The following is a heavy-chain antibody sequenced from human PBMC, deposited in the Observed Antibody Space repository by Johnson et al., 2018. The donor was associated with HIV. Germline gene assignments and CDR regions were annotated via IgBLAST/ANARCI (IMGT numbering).Heavy chain of an antibody. V-gene: IGHV3-30*02. CDR1: GFTFSTYG. CDR3: AKSSSATYYGDAFDM. J-gene: IGHJ3*02. CDR2: IRYDGKDK. D-gene: IGHD3-10*01. Sequence: VQLVESGGGVVQPGGSLRLSCAASGFTFSTYGIHWVRQAPGKGLEWVSFIRYDGKDKYYADFVKGRFTISRDNSKKTLSLQMNILRPEDTAVYYCAKSSSATYYGDAFDMWGQGTMVTVSS.